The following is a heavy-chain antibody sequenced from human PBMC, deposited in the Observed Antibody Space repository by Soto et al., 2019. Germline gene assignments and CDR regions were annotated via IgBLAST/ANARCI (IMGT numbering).Heavy chain of an antibody. J-gene: IGHJ4*02. CDR2: ISGSGGST. CDR3: AKSVGYCSGGSCFVELDY. Sequence: EVQLLESGGGLVQPGGSLRLSCAASGFTFSSYAMSWVRQAPGKGLEWVSAISGSGGSTYYADSVKGRFTISRDNSKNTQYLQMNSLRAEDTAVYYCAKSVGYCSGGSCFVELDYWGQGTLVTVSS. CDR1: GFTFSSYA. D-gene: IGHD2-15*01. V-gene: IGHV3-23*01.